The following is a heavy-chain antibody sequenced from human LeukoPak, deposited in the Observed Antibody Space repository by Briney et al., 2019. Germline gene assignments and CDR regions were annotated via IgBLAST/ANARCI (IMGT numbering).Heavy chain of an antibody. CDR2: ISGGGDAT. CDR1: GFTFSSYA. J-gene: IGHJ6*02. Sequence: GGSLRLSCAASGFTFSSYAMSWVRQAPGKGLEWVSTISGGGDATKYADSVRGRFTISRDNAKNTVYLQMNSLRTEDTAVYYCARGLPNYYGMDVWGQGTTVTVSS. CDR3: ARGLPNYYGMDV. V-gene: IGHV3-23*01.